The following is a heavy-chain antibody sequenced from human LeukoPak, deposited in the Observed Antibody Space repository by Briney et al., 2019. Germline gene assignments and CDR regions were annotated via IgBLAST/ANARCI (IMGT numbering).Heavy chain of an antibody. Sequence: PSQTLSLTCTVSGGSISSGDYYWSWIRQPPGKGLEWIGYIYYSGSTYYNPSLKSRVTISVDTSKNQFSLKLNSVTAADTAVYYCARDGEGGDAFDIWGQGTVVTVSS. CDR1: GGSISSGDYY. J-gene: IGHJ3*02. CDR3: ARDGEGGDAFDI. V-gene: IGHV4-30-4*01. CDR2: IYYSGST. D-gene: IGHD3-16*01.